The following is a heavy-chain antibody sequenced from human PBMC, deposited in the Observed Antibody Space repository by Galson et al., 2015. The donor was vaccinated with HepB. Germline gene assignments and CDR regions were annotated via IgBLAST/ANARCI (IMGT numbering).Heavy chain of an antibody. Sequence: SLRLSCAASGFSFINSGMTWVRQAPGRGLEWVSAISGSGSRTYYADSVKGRFTVSRDNSKNTVYLQMNSLRAEDTAIYYCARGTVAANSLPFDIWGNGTMVTVSS. D-gene: IGHD6-13*01. CDR1: GFSFINSG. V-gene: IGHV3-23*01. J-gene: IGHJ3*02. CDR2: ISGSGSRT. CDR3: ARGTVAANSLPFDI.